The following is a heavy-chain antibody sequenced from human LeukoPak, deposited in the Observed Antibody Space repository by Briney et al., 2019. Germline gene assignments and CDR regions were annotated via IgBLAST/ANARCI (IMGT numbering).Heavy chain of an antibody. CDR3: ARGSSTAMAPGYFDY. J-gene: IGHJ4*02. V-gene: IGHV3-48*04. CDR1: GFTFSSYS. Sequence: GGSLRLSCAASGFTFSSYSMNWVRQAPGKGLEWVSYISTSSSTIYYADSVKGRFTISRDNAKNSLYLQMNSLRAEDTAVYYCARGSSTAMAPGYFDYWGQGTLVTVSS. CDR2: ISTSSSTI. D-gene: IGHD5-18*01.